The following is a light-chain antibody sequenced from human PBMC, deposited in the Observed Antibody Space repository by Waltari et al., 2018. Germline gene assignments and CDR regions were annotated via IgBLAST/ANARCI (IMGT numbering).Light chain of an antibody. Sequence: SYDLTQSPSVSVSPGQTASITCSGDELEKKYFYWYQQKPGPSPVLVIYQDVRRPSEIPERFSGSNSGNTATLTISGTQPMDEADYYCQAWDSGAAGVFGNGTKVTVL. V-gene: IGLV3-1*01. CDR1: ELEKKY. CDR2: QDV. J-gene: IGLJ1*01. CDR3: QAWDSGAAGV.